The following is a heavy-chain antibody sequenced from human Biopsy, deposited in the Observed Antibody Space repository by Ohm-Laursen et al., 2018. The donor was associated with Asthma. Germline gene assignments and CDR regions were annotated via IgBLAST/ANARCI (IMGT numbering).Heavy chain of an antibody. J-gene: IGHJ4*01. CDR1: GGTFSSYA. V-gene: IGHV1-69*06. D-gene: IGHD6-6*01. CDR2: IILIFGTA. Sequence: EASAYVSCKASGGTFSSYAISWVRQAPGQGLEWMGGIILIFGTANYTQKFQGRVTINADKSTSTAYMELSSLRSEDTAVYYCARERIAARQRRYYFDYWGQGTLVTVSS. CDR3: ARERIAARQRRYYFDY.